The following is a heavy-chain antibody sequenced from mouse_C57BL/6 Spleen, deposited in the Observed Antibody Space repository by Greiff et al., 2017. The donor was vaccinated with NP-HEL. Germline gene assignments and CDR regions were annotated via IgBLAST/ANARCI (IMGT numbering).Heavy chain of an antibody. V-gene: IGHV1-55*01. CDR2: IYPGSGST. J-gene: IGHJ2*01. CDR1: GYTFTSYW. CDR3: TRGYLDY. Sequence: QVQLQQSGAELVKPGASVKMSCKASGYTFTSYWMTWVKQRPGQGLEWIGEIYPGSGSTNYNEKFKSKATLTVDTSSSTAYMQLSSLTSEDSAVSCCTRGYLDYWGQGTTLTVSS.